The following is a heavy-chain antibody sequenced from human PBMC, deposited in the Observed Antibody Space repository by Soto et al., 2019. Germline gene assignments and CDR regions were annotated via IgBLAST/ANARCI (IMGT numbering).Heavy chain of an antibody. D-gene: IGHD3-9*01. CDR1: GFTFSSYA. CDR3: AKDDYDILTGYPDY. J-gene: IGHJ4*02. CDR2: ISGSGGST. Sequence: PGGSLRLSCAASGFTFSSYAMSWVRQAPGKGLEWVSAISGSGGSTYYADSVKGRFTISRDNSKNTLYLQMNSLRAEDTAVYYCAKDDYDILTGYPDYWRQRTLVTVSS. V-gene: IGHV3-23*01.